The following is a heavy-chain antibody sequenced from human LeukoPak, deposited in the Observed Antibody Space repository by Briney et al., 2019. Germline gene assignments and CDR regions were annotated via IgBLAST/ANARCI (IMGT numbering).Heavy chain of an antibody. Sequence: PGRSLRLSCAASGFTFSNYGMHWVRQAPGKGLEWVAVISYDGSNKYHADSVKGRLTISRDNSKNTLYLQLNSLRAEDTAVYYCAKVHNSGWFYFDYWGQGTLVTVSS. CDR2: ISYDGSNK. D-gene: IGHD6-19*01. J-gene: IGHJ4*02. CDR3: AKVHNSGWFYFDY. V-gene: IGHV3-30*18. CDR1: GFTFSNYG.